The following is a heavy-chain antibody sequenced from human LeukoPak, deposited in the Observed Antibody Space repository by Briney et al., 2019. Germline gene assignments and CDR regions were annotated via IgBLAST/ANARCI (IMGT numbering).Heavy chain of an antibody. CDR2: IWYDGSNK. Sequence: GGSLRLSCAASGFTFSSYGMHWVRQAPGKGLEWVAVIWYDGSNKYYADSVKGRFTISRDNSKNTLYLQMNSLRAEDTAVYYCTRDWGLLPFDPWGQGTLVTVPS. CDR3: TRDWGLLPFDP. J-gene: IGHJ5*02. V-gene: IGHV3-33*01. CDR1: GFTFSSYG. D-gene: IGHD2-15*01.